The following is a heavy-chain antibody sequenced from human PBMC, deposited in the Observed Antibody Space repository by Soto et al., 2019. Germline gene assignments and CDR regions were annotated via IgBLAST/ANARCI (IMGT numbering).Heavy chain of an antibody. J-gene: IGHJ4*02. Sequence: QVQLQESGPGLVKPSQTLSLTCTVSGGSISSGGYYWSWIRQHPGKGLEWIGYIYYSGSTYYNPSRKXXVXIXVDTSKNQFSLKLSSVTAADTAVYYCARDLLKTLDYWGQGTLVTVSS. V-gene: IGHV4-31*01. CDR2: IYYSGST. CDR3: ARDLLKTLDY. CDR1: GGSISSGGYY.